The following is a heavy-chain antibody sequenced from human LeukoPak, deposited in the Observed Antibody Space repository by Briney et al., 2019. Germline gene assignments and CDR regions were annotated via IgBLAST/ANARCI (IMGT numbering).Heavy chain of an antibody. CDR1: GYSFTSYW. D-gene: IGHD2-2*01. CDR2: IYPGDSDT. CDR3: AGHIGYCYSTSCSYFDY. V-gene: IGHV5-51*01. J-gene: IGHJ4*02. Sequence: GESLKISCKGSGYSFTSYWIGWVRQMPGKGLEWMGIIYPGDSDTRYSPSFQGQVTISADKSISTAYLQWSSLKASDTAIYYCAGHIGYCYSTSCSYFDYWGQGTLVTVSS.